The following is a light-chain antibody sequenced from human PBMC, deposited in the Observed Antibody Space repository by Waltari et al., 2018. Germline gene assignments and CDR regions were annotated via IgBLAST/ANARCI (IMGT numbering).Light chain of an antibody. CDR1: QSVLSSSNNKNY. Sequence: DIVMTQSPDSLAVSLGERATINCEARQSVLSSSNNKNYLAWYQQKPGQPPKLLIYWASTRDSGVPDRFSGSGSGTDFTLSISSLQAEDVAFYYCQQYYTTPRTFGQGTKVEIK. V-gene: IGKV4-1*01. CDR3: QQYYTTPRT. CDR2: WAS. J-gene: IGKJ1*01.